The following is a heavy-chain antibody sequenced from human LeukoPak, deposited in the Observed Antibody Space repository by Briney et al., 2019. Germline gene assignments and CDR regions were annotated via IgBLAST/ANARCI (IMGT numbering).Heavy chain of an antibody. J-gene: IGHJ3*02. D-gene: IGHD3-16*01. Sequence: GGSLRLSCAASGFSVSLYSMGWVRQAPGKGLEWISYIGSSSIYADSVKGRFTISRDSAKNSLYLQMNSLRGEDTAVYYCAKLIKDDAFDIWGQGTMVTVSS. CDR1: GFSVSLYS. CDR3: AKLIKDDAFDI. V-gene: IGHV3-48*01. CDR2: IGSSSI.